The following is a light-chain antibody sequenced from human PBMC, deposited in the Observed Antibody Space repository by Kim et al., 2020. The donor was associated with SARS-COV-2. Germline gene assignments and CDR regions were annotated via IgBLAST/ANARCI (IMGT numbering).Light chain of an antibody. CDR2: DAS. CDR3: QQYGIAPPYT. CDR1: QSVSSSN. J-gene: IGKJ2*01. V-gene: IGKV3-20*01. Sequence: SPGERATPSCRASQSVSSSNLAWYQQKPGQAPRLLMYDASSRATGIPDRFSGSGSGTDFILTISRLEPEDFAVYYCQQYGIAPPYTFGQGTKLEIK.